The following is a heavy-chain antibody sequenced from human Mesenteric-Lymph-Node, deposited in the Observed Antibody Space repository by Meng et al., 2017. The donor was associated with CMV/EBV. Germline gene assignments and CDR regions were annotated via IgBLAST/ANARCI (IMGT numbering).Heavy chain of an antibody. CDR2: IYSGGST. D-gene: IGHD3-3*01. Sequence: GGSLRLSCAASGFTVSSNYMSWVRQAPGKGLEWVSVIYSGGSTYYADSVKGRFTISRDNSKNTLYLQMNSLRAEDTAVYYCARGRGVTIFGVVIGEPYNWFDPWGQGTLVTVSS. CDR3: ARGRGVTIFGVVIGEPYNWFDP. CDR1: GFTVSSNY. J-gene: IGHJ5*02. V-gene: IGHV3-53*01.